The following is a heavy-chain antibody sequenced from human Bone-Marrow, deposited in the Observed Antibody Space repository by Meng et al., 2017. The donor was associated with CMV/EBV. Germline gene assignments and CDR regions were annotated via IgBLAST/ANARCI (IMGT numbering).Heavy chain of an antibody. CDR3: ARYQRYCSSTSCLNYYYGMDV. CDR1: GFTFSSYW. CDR2: INSDGSST. J-gene: IGHJ6*02. V-gene: IGHV3-74*01. D-gene: IGHD2-2*01. Sequence: GESLKISCAASGFTFSSYWMHWVRQAPGKGLVWVSRINSDGSSTSYADSVKGRFTISRDNAKNTLYLQMNSLRAEDTAVYYCARYQRYCSSTSCLNYYYGMDVWGQGTTVTVSS.